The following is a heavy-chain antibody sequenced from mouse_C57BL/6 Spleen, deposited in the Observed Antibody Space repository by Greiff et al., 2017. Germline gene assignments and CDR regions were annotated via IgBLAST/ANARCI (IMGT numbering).Heavy chain of an antibody. J-gene: IGHJ2*01. CDR3: ARGGQLRLRDYFDY. Sequence: QVQLQQSGAELARPGASVKLSCKASGYTFTSYGLSWVKQRTGQGLEWIGEIYPRSGNTYYNEKFKGKATLTADKYSSTAYLELRSLTSEDSAVYFCARGGQLRLRDYFDYWGQGTTLTVSS. CDR2: IYPRSGNT. V-gene: IGHV1-81*01. D-gene: IGHD3-2*02. CDR1: GYTFTSYG.